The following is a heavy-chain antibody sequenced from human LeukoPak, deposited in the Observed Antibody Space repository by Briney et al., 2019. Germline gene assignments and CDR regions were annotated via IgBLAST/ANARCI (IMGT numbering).Heavy chain of an antibody. D-gene: IGHD3-22*01. CDR2: IKQDGSEK. Sequence: GGSLRLSCAASGFTFSSYWMSWVRQAPGKGLEWVANIKQDGSEKYYVDSVKGRFTISRDNAKNSLYLQMNSLRAEDTAVYYCARDSKGEYYYDSSGYFYYWGQGTLVTVSS. V-gene: IGHV3-7*01. CDR3: ARDSKGEYYYDSSGYFYY. CDR1: GFTFSSYW. J-gene: IGHJ4*02.